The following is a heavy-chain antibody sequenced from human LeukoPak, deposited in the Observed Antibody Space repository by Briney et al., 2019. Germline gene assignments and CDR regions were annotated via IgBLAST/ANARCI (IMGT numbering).Heavy chain of an antibody. J-gene: IGHJ6*03. D-gene: IGHD6-19*01. Sequence: ASVKVSCKASGYTFTSYDINWVRQATGQGLEWMGWMNPNSGNTGYAQKFQGRVTMTRDTSISTAYMELSRLRSDDTAVYYCAREKQQWLYYYYYYMDVWGKGTTVTVSS. CDR3: AREKQQWLYYYYYYMDV. CDR2: MNPNSGNT. CDR1: GYTFTSYD. V-gene: IGHV1-8*01.